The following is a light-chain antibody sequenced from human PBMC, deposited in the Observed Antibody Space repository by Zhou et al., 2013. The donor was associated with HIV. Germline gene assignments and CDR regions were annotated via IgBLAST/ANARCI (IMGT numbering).Light chain of an antibody. CDR2: AAS. CDR3: QQLSSIPPWT. Sequence: DIQLTQSPSFLSASVGDRVTITCRASQGISTNLCWYQQKPGKAPKLLIFAASTLQSGVPSRFSGSGSGTDFSLTISSLQPEDFATYYCQQLSSIPPWTFGQGTKVEIK. CDR1: QGISTN. J-gene: IGKJ1*01. V-gene: IGKV1-9*01.